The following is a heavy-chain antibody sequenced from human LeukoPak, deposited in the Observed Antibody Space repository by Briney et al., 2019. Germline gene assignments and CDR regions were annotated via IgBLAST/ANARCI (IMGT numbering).Heavy chain of an antibody. Sequence: SVKVSCKASGGTFSSYAISWVRQAPGQGLGWMGRIIPIFGTANYAQKFQGRVTITTDESTSTAYMELSSLRSEDTAVYYCARDGKYYYDSSGYSSIDYWGQGTLVTVSS. CDR1: GGTFSSYA. D-gene: IGHD3-22*01. V-gene: IGHV1-69*05. J-gene: IGHJ4*02. CDR3: ARDGKYYYDSSGYSSIDY. CDR2: IIPIFGTA.